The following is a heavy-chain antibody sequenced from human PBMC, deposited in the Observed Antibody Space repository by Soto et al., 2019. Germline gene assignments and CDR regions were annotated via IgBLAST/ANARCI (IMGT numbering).Heavy chain of an antibody. CDR2: INAGNGNT. CDR3: ARGRNVLRYFDWLSGAFDI. D-gene: IGHD3-9*01. J-gene: IGHJ3*02. CDR1: GYTFTSYA. V-gene: IGHV1-3*01. Sequence: GASVKVSCKASGYTFTSYAMHWVRQAPGQRLEWMGWINAGNGNTKYSQKFQGRVTITRDTSASTAYMELISLRSEDTAVYYCARGRNVLRYFDWLSGAFDIWGQGTMVTVSS.